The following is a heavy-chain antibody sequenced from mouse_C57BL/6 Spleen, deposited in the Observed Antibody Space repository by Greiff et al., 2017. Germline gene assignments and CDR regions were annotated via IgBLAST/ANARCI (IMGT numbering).Heavy chain of an antibody. CDR2: IYPGSGST. J-gene: IGHJ1*03. D-gene: IGHD2-5*01. CDR1: GYTFTSYW. CDR3: AKHSNWYFDV. Sequence: QVQLQQSGAELVKPGASVKMSCKASGYTFTSYWITWVKQRPGQGLEWIGDIYPGSGSTNYNEKFKSKATLTVDTSSSTAYMQLRSLTSEDSAVYYCAKHSNWYFDVWGTGTTGTVSS. V-gene: IGHV1-55*01.